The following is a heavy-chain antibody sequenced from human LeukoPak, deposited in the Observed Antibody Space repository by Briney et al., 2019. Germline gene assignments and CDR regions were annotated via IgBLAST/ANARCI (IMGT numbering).Heavy chain of an antibody. CDR2: ISGSSSDI. V-gene: IGHV3-21*01. J-gene: IGHJ4*02. D-gene: IGHD3-10*01. CDR1: GFTFRNHA. Sequence: PGGSLRLSCAASGFTFRNHAMNWVRQAPGKGLEWVSSISGSSSDIYYADSVKGRFTTSRDNAKNSLYLQMNSLTAEDTAVYYCARGRAMVRGVIMGIEYFDYWGQGTLVTVSS. CDR3: ARGRAMVRGVIMGIEYFDY.